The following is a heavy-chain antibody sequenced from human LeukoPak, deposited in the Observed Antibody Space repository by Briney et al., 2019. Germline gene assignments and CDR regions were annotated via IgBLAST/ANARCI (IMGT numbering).Heavy chain of an antibody. CDR2: MSGRDDKT. Sequence: GGSLRLSCAASGFTFSAYAMTWVRQAPGKGLEWVSSMSGRDDKTYYTDSAKGRFTISRDNSRNTLYLQTNSLRAEDTALYYCARVAYDSYGHYYHDYFDYWGQGTLVTVSS. CDR3: ARVAYDSYGHYYHDYFDY. J-gene: IGHJ4*02. V-gene: IGHV3-23*01. CDR1: GFTFSAYA. D-gene: IGHD3-22*01.